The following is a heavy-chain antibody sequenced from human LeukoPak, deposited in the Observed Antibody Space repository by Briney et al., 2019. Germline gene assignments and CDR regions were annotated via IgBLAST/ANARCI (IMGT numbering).Heavy chain of an antibody. J-gene: IGHJ4*02. V-gene: IGHV3-7*01. CDR3: VSGEWEPDPPGY. D-gene: IGHD1-26*01. Sequence: GGSLRLSCAASGFTFSSYWMSWVRQAAGKGLEWVANIKEDGSEKYYVGSVKGRFTIPRDNAKNSLYLQMNSLRAEDTAVYSCVSGEWEPDPPGYWGQGTLVTVSS. CDR2: IKEDGSEK. CDR1: GFTFSSYW.